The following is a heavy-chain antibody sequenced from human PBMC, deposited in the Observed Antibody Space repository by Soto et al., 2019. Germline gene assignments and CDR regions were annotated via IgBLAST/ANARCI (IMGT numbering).Heavy chain of an antibody. D-gene: IGHD3-16*01. Sequence: QVQLVQSGAEVKNPGASVKVSCKASGYTFTRYGIGWARQAPGQGLEWMGWINTYNGNTNYAQNVQGRGTLTTDTPTRTANMELRSLRSNDTAIYYCAMVDVYVTPSPQDVWGQGTTFIVSS. V-gene: IGHV1-18*01. J-gene: IGHJ6*02. CDR2: INTYNGNT. CDR1: GYTFTRYG. CDR3: AMVDVYVTPSPQDV.